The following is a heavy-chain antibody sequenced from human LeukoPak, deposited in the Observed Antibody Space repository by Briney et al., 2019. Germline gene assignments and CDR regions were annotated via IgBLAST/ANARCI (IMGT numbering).Heavy chain of an antibody. CDR1: GFTFSSYV. V-gene: IGHV3-30*04. CDR3: ARDRIHAVAGSGYFDY. J-gene: IGHJ4*02. Sequence: PGGSLRLSCAASGFTFSSYVMHWVRQAQGKGLEWVAVISKDGINKYYADSVKGRFTISRDNSKNTLFLQMNSLRAEDTTVYFCARDRIHAVAGSGYFDYWGQGTLVTVSS. D-gene: IGHD6-19*01. CDR2: ISKDGINK.